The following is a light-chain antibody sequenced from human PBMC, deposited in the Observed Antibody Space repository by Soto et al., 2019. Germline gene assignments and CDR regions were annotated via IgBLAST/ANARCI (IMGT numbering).Light chain of an antibody. Sequence: QSVLTQPRSESGSPGQSVTISCTGTSSDVGGYNYVSWYQHHPGKAPKLMIYDVSQRPSGVPDRFSGSKSGNTASLTISGLQSEDEADYYCCSYAGSYTYVFGTGIKVTV. J-gene: IGLJ1*01. V-gene: IGLV2-11*01. CDR1: SSDVGGYNY. CDR2: DVS. CDR3: CSYAGSYTYV.